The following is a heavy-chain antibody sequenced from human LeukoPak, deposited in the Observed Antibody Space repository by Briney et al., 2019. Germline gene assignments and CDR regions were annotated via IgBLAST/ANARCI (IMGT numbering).Heavy chain of an antibody. CDR1: GYTFTGYH. CDR2: INPNTGGT. J-gene: IGHJ4*02. Sequence: ASVKVSCKASGYTFTGYHMHWVRQAPGQGLEWMGRINPNTGGTEYAQKFQGRVTMTRDTSISTVYMELSSLRSEDTAVYYCARARGIAANDRVYDYWGQGTPVTVSS. CDR3: ARARGIAANDRVYDY. V-gene: IGHV1-2*06. D-gene: IGHD6-13*01.